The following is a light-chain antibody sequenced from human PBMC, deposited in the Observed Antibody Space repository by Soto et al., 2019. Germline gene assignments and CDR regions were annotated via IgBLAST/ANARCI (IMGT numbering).Light chain of an antibody. V-gene: IGKV3-20*01. Sequence: EIVLTQSPGSLSLSPGERATLSCRASQSVGYNMAWYQQKPGQPPTLLIFGASNRATDIPARFSGGGSGTDFTLTISRLEPDDFALYDCQHYGASPITFGQGTRLDIK. CDR2: GAS. J-gene: IGKJ5*01. CDR3: QHYGASPIT. CDR1: QSVGYN.